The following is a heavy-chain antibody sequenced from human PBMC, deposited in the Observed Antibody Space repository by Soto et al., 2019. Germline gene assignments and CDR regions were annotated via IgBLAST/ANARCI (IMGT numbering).Heavy chain of an antibody. Sequence: QITLKESGPTLVKPTQTLTLTCTFSGFSLSTSGVGVGWIRQPPGKALEWLAVIYWDDDKRYSPSLKSRLTXTXXPSKNPVVLTMTNMDPVDTATYYCAHRWPSAAFDYWGQGTLVTVSS. D-gene: IGHD2-15*01. J-gene: IGHJ4*02. CDR2: IYWDDDK. CDR1: GFSLSTSGVG. CDR3: AHRWPSAAFDY. V-gene: IGHV2-5*02.